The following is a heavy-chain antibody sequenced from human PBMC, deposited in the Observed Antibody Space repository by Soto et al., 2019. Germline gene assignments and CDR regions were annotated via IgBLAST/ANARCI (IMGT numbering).Heavy chain of an antibody. D-gene: IGHD6-6*01. V-gene: IGHV4-39*01. CDR2: IYYSGST. Sequence: QLQLQESGPGLVKPSETLSLTCTVSGGSISSSSYYWGWIRQPPGKGLEWIGSIYYSGSTYYNPSLKSRVTISVGTSKNQFSLKLSSVTAADTAVYYCARYIAARLLQSNWFDPWGQGTLVTVSS. CDR1: GGSISSSSYY. J-gene: IGHJ5*02. CDR3: ARYIAARLLQSNWFDP.